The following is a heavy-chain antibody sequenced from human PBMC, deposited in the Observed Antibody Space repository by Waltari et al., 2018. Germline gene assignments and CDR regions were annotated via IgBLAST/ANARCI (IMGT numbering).Heavy chain of an antibody. J-gene: IGHJ4*02. CDR1: AFTYRHSI. V-gene: IGHV3-30*01. Sequence: QVQLVESGGGVVQPGRSLRLSCAAPAFTYRHSIIHWVRQAPGKGLEWVAAMSYDGFSKYYADSVKGRFSIGRDDSQNTVYLQANSLTTEDTAVYYCGREGGTSGYSGYLDTWGQGTLVTVSS. CDR3: GREGGTSGYSGYLDT. CDR2: MSYDGFSK. D-gene: IGHD2-15*01.